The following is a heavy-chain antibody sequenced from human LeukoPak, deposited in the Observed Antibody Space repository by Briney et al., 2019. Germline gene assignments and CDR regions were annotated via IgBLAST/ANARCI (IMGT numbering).Heavy chain of an antibody. CDR2: INSDGSST. CDR1: GFTFSSYW. J-gene: IGHJ4*02. D-gene: IGHD4-23*01. CDR3: AKEGLGYSYLDY. Sequence: PGGSLRLSCAASGFTFSSYWMHWVRQAPGKGLVWVSRINSDGSSTSYADSVKGRFTISRDNAKNTLYLQMNSLRAEDTAVYYCAKEGLGYSYLDYWGQGTLVTVSS. V-gene: IGHV3-74*01.